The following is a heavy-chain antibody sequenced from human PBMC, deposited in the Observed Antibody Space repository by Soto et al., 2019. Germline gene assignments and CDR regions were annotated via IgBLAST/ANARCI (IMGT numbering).Heavy chain of an antibody. CDR2: IYWDDEK. CDR1: GFSLSPCGVG. CDR3: EHSGYSSSWYGVLVDY. V-gene: IGHV2-5*02. Sequence: QITLKESGLPLVNPTQPLTLPCTFPGFSLSPCGVGVGWFRHPPGKALEGLALIYWDDEKRYSPSLKSRLTITKDTSKNQVVLTMTNMDPVDTATYYCEHSGYSSSWYGVLVDYWGQGTLVTVSS. D-gene: IGHD6-13*01. J-gene: IGHJ4*02.